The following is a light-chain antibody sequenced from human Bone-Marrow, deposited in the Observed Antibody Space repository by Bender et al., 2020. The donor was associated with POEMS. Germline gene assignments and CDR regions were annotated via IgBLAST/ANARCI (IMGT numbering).Light chain of an antibody. CDR3: RSYTRDTTLAL. CDR1: SNDVGGYGF. CDR2: EVS. Sequence: QSALTQPASVSGSPGQSITISCTGTSNDVGGYGFGSWYQQHPGKAPKLMIYEVSDRPSGVSDRFSGSKSGNTASLTISVLQAQDEAYYDCRSYTRDTTLALFGGGTKLTVL. V-gene: IGLV2-14*01. J-gene: IGLJ2*01.